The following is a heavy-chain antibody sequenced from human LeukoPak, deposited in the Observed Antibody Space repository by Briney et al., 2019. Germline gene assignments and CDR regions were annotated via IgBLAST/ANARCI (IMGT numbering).Heavy chain of an antibody. CDR1: GGSISSGSYY. CDR3: ARGGDLVVTAISPFDY. CDR2: IYTSGST. D-gene: IGHD2-21*02. Sequence: SETLSLTCTVSGGSISSGSYYWSWIRQPAGKGLEWIGRIYTSGSTNYNPSLKSRVTISVDTSKNQFSLKLSSVTAADTAVYYCARGGDLVVTAISPFDYWGQGTLVTVSS. V-gene: IGHV4-61*02. J-gene: IGHJ4*02.